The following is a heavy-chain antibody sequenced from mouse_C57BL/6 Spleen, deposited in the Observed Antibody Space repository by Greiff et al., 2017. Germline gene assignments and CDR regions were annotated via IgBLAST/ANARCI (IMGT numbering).Heavy chain of an antibody. CDR3: TREESYYGNPRVFAY. V-gene: IGHV1-15*01. Sequence: VQLQQSGAELVRPGASVTLSCKASGYTFTDYEMHWVKQTPVHGLEWIGAIDPETGGTAYNQKFKGKAILTADKSSSTAYMELRSLTSEDSAVYYCTREESYYGNPRVFAYWGQGTLVTVSA. CDR2: IDPETGGT. CDR1: GYTFTDYE. D-gene: IGHD2-1*01. J-gene: IGHJ3*01.